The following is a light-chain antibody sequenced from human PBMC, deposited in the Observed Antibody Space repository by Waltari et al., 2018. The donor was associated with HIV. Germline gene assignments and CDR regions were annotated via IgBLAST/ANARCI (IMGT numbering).Light chain of an antibody. J-gene: IGKJ1*01. V-gene: IGKV3-15*01. CDR3: QHYDNWPPWT. CDR1: QSVSSK. CDR2: DAS. Sequence: EIVMTQSPATLSASPGERATLSCRASQSVSSKLAWYQQKPGQAPRHLIYDASTRATGIPDRFSGSGAETEFTLTISSLQSEDFAVYYCQHYDNWPPWTFGQGTKLDIK.